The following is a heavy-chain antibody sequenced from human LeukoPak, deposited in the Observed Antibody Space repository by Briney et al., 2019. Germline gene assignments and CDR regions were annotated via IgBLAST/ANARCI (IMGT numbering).Heavy chain of an antibody. Sequence: ASVKVSCKASGYTFTNYDINWVRQATGQGLEWMGWLNPNSGKTGYEQKFQGRVTMTRDSSISTAYLDLISLSSEDTAVYYCARVRPGPYNYFDLWGQGTLVTVSS. J-gene: IGHJ5*02. CDR2: LNPNSGKT. CDR1: GYTFTNYD. CDR3: ARVRPGPYNYFDL. V-gene: IGHV1-8*01.